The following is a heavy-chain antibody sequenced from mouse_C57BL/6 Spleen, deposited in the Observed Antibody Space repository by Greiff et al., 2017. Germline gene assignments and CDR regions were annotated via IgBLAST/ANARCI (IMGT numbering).Heavy chain of an antibody. V-gene: IGHV1-72*01. CDR1: GYTFTSYW. Sequence: QVQLKQPGAELVKPGASVKLSCKASGYTFTSYWMHWVKQRPGRGLEWIGRIDPNSGGTKYNEKFKSKATLTVDKPSSTAYMQLSSLTSEDSAVYYCARSTVVAKDSYYAMDYWGQGTSVTVSS. CDR2: IDPNSGGT. J-gene: IGHJ4*01. CDR3: ARSTVVAKDSYYAMDY. D-gene: IGHD1-1*01.